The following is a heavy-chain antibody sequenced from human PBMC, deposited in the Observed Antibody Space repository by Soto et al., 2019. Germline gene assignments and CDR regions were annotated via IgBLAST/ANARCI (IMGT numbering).Heavy chain of an antibody. V-gene: IGHV4-34*01. Sequence: PSETLSLTCAAYGGSFSGYYWTWIRQPPGAGLEWIGEINHSGSTNYNPSLKSRVTISVDTSKNQFSLKLTPVTAADTAVYYCARDKITGLFDYWGQGTLVTVSS. D-gene: IGHD2-8*02. CDR1: GGSFSGYY. CDR2: INHSGST. J-gene: IGHJ4*02. CDR3: ARDKITGLFDY.